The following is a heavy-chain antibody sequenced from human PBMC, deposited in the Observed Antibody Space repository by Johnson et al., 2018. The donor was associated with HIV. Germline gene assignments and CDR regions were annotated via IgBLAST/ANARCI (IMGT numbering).Heavy chain of an antibody. D-gene: IGHD4-23*01. V-gene: IGHV3-7*01. J-gene: IGHJ3*02. CDR2: IKQDGSEK. Sequence: VQLVESGGGLVKPGGSLRLSCAASGFSVRSYDMHWVRQAPGKGLEWVANIKQDGSEKYYVDSVKGRFTISRDNAKNSLYLQMNSLRAEDTAVYYCAKDLDYGGNGDPGAFDIWGQGTMVTVSS. CDR3: AKDLDYGGNGDPGAFDI. CDR1: GFSVRSYD.